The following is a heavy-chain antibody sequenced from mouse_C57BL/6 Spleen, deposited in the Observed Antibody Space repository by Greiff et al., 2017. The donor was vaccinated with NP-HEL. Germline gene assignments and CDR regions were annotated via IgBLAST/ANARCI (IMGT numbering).Heavy chain of an antibody. Sequence: QVTLKVSGAELVKPGASVKISCKASGYAFSSYWMNWVKQRPGKGLEWIGQIYPGDGDTNYNGKFKGKATLTADKSSSTAYMQLSSLTSEDSAVYFCARGGSSPYAMDYWGQGTSVTVSS. J-gene: IGHJ4*01. CDR2: IYPGDGDT. V-gene: IGHV1-80*01. D-gene: IGHD1-1*01. CDR1: GYAFSSYW. CDR3: ARGGSSPYAMDY.